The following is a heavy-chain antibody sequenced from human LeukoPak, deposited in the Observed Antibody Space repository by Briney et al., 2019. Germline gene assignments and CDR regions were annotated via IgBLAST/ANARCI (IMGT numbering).Heavy chain of an antibody. CDR2: IYHSGAT. D-gene: IGHD3-22*01. Sequence: SETLSLTCAVSGYSISSGYYWGWIRQPPGKGLEWNGSIYHSGATNYNPSLKSRVTISVDTSKNQFSLKLGSVTAADTAVYYCARFGDSSGYYVTDYFDYWGQGTLVAVSS. CDR1: GYSISSGYY. J-gene: IGHJ4*02. V-gene: IGHV4-38-2*01. CDR3: ARFGDSSGYYVTDYFDY.